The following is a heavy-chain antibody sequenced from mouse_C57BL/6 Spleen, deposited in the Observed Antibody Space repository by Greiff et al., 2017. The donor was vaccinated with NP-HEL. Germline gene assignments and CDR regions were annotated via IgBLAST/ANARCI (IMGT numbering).Heavy chain of an antibody. V-gene: IGHV2-2*01. J-gene: IGHJ4*01. CDR2: IWSGGST. CDR3: ARRGDYAMDY. CDR1: GFSLTSYG. Sequence: QVQLQQSGPGLVQPSQSRSITWTVSGFSLTSYGVHWVRQSPGKGLEWLGVIWSGGSTDYDAAFISRLSISKDNPKSQVFFKMNSRQADDKAIYYCARRGDYAMDYWGQGTSVTVSS.